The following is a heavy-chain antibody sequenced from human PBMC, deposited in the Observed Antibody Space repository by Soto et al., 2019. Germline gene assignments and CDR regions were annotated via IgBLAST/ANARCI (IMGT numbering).Heavy chain of an antibody. D-gene: IGHD2-21*02. Sequence: QVQLVQSGTEVKKPGSSVKVSCKASGGTFSNYAISWVRQAPGQGLEWMGGIIPVFGTANYARKFQGRVTITAVVSTNTAYMELRSLRSDDTAVYYCARARRDGGNSGGFFDYWGQGTLVTVSS. CDR2: IIPVFGTA. CDR3: ARARRDGGNSGGFFDY. CDR1: GGTFSNYA. V-gene: IGHV1-69*01. J-gene: IGHJ4*02.